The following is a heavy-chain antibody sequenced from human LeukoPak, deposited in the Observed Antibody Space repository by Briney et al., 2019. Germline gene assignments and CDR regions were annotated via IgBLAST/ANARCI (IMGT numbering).Heavy chain of an antibody. CDR3: ARDHSGSYRRRALDI. Sequence: SETLSLTCTVSGGSISSYYWSWIRQPPGKGLDWIGYIYYSGSTNYNPSLKSRVTISVDTSKNQFSLKLSSVTAADTAVYYCARDHSGSYRRRALDIWGQGTMVTVSS. D-gene: IGHD1-26*01. CDR2: IYYSGST. J-gene: IGHJ3*02. CDR1: GGSISSYY. V-gene: IGHV4-59*01.